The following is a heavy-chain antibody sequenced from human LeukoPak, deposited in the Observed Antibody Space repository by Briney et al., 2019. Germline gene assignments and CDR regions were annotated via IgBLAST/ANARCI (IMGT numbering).Heavy chain of an antibody. CDR1: GGSISSSSYY. Sequence: SETLSLTCTVSGGSISSSSYYWGWIRQPPGKGLEWIGSIYYSGSTYYNPSLKSRVTISVDTSKNQFSLKLSSVTAAGTAVYYCARDQGRWLVRTFDYWGQGTLVTVSS. D-gene: IGHD6-19*01. CDR2: IYYSGST. J-gene: IGHJ4*02. CDR3: ARDQGRWLVRTFDY. V-gene: IGHV4-39*07.